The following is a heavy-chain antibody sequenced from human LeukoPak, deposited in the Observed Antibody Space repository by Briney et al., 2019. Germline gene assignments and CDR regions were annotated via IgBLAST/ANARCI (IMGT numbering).Heavy chain of an antibody. D-gene: IGHD3-22*01. J-gene: IGHJ4*02. CDR1: GGSFSGYY. Sequence: SETLSLTCAVYGGSFSGYYWSWIRQPPGKGLEWIGEINHSGSTNYNPSLKSRVTISVGTSKNQFSLKLSSVTAADTAVYYCASHYDSSGYIDYWGQGTLVTASS. V-gene: IGHV4-34*01. CDR3: ASHYDSSGYIDY. CDR2: INHSGST.